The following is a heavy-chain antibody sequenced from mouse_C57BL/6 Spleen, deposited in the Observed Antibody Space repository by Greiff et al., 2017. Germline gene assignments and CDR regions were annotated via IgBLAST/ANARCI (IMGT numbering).Heavy chain of an antibody. V-gene: IGHV1-82*01. J-gene: IGHJ3*01. D-gene: IGHD3-2*02. CDR1: GYAFSSSW. CDR2: IYPGDGDT. CDR3: APGDSSGYAWFAY. Sequence: QVQLQQSGPELVKPGASVKISCKASGYAFSSSWMNWVKQRPGKGLEWIGRIYPGDGDTNYNGKFKGKATLTADKSSSTAYMQLSSLTSEDSAVYFCAPGDSSGYAWFAYWGQGTLVTVSA.